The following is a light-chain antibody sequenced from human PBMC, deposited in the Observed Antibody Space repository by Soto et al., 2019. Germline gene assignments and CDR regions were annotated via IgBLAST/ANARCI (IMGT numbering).Light chain of an antibody. V-gene: IGLV2-14*02. J-gene: IGLJ2*01. CDR1: SSDVGTFNL. Sequence: QSALTQVASVSGSPGQSITISCTGTSSDVGTFNLVSWYQQHPGKAPRLMIYEVIKRPSGVSNRFSGSKSGNTASLAITGLQAEDEADYYCQSYDSSLSGVVFGGGTKVTVL. CDR2: EVI. CDR3: QSYDSSLSGVV.